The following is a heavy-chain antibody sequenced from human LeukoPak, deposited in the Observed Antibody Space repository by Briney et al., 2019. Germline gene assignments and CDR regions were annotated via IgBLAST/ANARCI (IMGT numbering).Heavy chain of an antibody. J-gene: IGHJ3*02. D-gene: IGHD5-18*01. CDR3: ARSGYSYGADAFEI. CDR2: IYYSGST. Sequence: PSETLSLTCTVSGGSISSYYWSWIRQHPGKGLQWIGYIYYSGSTKYNPSLKSRVTISVDTSNNQFSLKLSSVTAADTAVCYCARSGYSYGADAFEIWGQGTMVTVSS. CDR1: GGSISSYY. V-gene: IGHV4-59*01.